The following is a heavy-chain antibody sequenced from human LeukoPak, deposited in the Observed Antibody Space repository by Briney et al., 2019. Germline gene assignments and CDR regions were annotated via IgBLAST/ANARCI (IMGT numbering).Heavy chain of an antibody. Sequence: SETLSLTCTVSGGSISSYYWSWIRQPAGKGLEWIGRIYTSGSTNYNPSLKSRVTMSVDTSKNQFFLKLSSVTAADTAVYYCARDSTRPYYDILTGSDYFDYWGQGTLVTVSS. J-gene: IGHJ4*02. CDR1: GGSISSYY. CDR3: ARDSTRPYYDILTGSDYFDY. D-gene: IGHD3-9*01. CDR2: IYTSGST. V-gene: IGHV4-4*07.